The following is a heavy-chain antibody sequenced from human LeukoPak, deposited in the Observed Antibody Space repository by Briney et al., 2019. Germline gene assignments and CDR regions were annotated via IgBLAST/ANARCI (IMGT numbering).Heavy chain of an antibody. J-gene: IGHJ4*01. CDR1: GGSMSSSSYYYY. Sequence: PSETLSLTCSVSGGSMSSSSYYYYWGWLRRPPGKGLEWIGSLFNSGSTYYNPSLKSRLTMSVDTSKSQFSMRLTSVTAADTAVYYCARNNSMVRGALDYWGQGSLVTVSS. CDR2: LFNSGST. CDR3: ARNNSMVRGALDY. D-gene: IGHD3-10*01. V-gene: IGHV4-39*01.